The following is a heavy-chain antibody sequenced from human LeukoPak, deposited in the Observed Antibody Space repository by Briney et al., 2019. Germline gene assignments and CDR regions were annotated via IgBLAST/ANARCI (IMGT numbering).Heavy chain of an antibody. CDR2: ISGSSYNI. CDR1: GFTFSAYN. CDR3: ARDHPSYCGGDRPNDY. V-gene: IGHV3-21*01. Sequence: GSLRLSCAASGFTFSAYNMNWVRQAPGKGLEWVSAISGSSYNIYYADSVKGRFTISRDNAKNSLYLQMNSLRAEDTAVYYCARDHPSYCGGDRPNDYWGQGTLVTVSS. D-gene: IGHD2-21*02. J-gene: IGHJ4*02.